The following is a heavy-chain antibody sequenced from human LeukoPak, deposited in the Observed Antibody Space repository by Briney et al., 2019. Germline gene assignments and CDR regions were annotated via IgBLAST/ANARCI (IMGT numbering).Heavy chain of an antibody. J-gene: IGHJ4*02. Sequence: GGSLRLSCAASGFTFSSYAMSWVRQVPGKGLEWVSAISGCGGSTYYADSVKGRFTISRDNSKNTLYLQMNSLRAEDTAVYYCAKKLLTVTTWGFDYWGQGTLVTVSS. CDR3: AKKLLTVTTWGFDY. CDR1: GFTFSSYA. V-gene: IGHV3-23*01. D-gene: IGHD4-11*01. CDR2: ISGCGGST.